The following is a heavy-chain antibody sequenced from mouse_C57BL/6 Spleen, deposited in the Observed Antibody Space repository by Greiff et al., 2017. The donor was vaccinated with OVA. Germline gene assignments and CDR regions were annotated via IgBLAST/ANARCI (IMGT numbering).Heavy chain of an antibody. D-gene: IGHD1-3*01. CDR1: GYTFTSYW. CDR3: ATDNVYFDY. Sequence: QVHVMQSGAELVKPGASVKLSCKASGYTFTSYWMHWVKQRPGQGLVWIGMIHPNSGSTNYNEKLKSKATLTVDKSSRTAYTQLRSLTSEYSAVCNYATDNVYFDYWGHDTTLPDAS. J-gene: IGHJ2*01. CDR2: IHPNSGST. V-gene: IGHV1-64*01.